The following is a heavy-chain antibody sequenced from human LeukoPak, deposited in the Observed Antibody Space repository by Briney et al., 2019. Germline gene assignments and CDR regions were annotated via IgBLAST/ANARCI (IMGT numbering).Heavy chain of an antibody. CDR1: GFTFRSYS. D-gene: IGHD3-22*01. CDR2: ISGSSTTI. CDR3: AREPNYYDSTSSTLGY. V-gene: IGHV3-48*02. J-gene: IGHJ4*02. Sequence: GGSLRLSCAASGFTFRSYSMNWVRQAPGKGLEWVSYISGSSTTIYYADSVKGRFTISRDNAKNSLYLQMNSLRDEDTAVYYCAREPNYYDSTSSTLGYWGQGTLVTVSS.